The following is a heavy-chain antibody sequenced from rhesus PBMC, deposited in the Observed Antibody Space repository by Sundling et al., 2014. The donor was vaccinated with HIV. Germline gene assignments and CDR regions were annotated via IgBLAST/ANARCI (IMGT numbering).Heavy chain of an antibody. CDR3: ARDRLRGLDS. CDR1: GFIFSEYY. V-gene: IGHV3-178*01. J-gene: IGHJ6*01. Sequence: EVQLVESGGGLAKPGGSLRLSCAASGFIFSEYYMDWVRQVPGKGLEWVSRINNGGGTTWYADSVKGRFIISRENAKNTLYLQMDSLRAEDSAVYYCARDRLRGLDSWGQGVVVSVSS. CDR2: INNGGGTT.